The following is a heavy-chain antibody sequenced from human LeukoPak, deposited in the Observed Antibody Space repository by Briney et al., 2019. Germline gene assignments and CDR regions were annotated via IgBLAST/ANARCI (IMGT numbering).Heavy chain of an antibody. D-gene: IGHD2-2*01. J-gene: IGHJ6*03. V-gene: IGHV4-34*01. CDR1: GGSFSGYY. CDR3: ARDYDCSSTSCLEYYYYYMDV. Sequence: PSETLSLTCAVYGGSFSGYYWSWIRQPPGKGLEWIGEINHSGSTNYNPSLKSRVTISVDTSKNQFSLKLSSVTAADTAVYYCARDYDCSSTSCLEYYYYYMDVWGKGTTVTISS. CDR2: INHSGST.